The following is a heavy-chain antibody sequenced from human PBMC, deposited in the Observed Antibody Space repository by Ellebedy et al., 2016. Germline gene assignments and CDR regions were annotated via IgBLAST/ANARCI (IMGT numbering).Heavy chain of an antibody. V-gene: IGHV3-21*06. CDR3: AIDSRGSNMGAY. D-gene: IGHD3-22*01. CDR1: GFTFSDYT. J-gene: IGHJ4*02. Sequence: GGSLRLSXAASGFTFSDYTMAWVRQAPGRGLEWVSSIGRYSSPIYYADSVEGRFTISRDNAKNSLYLQMNSLRVEDTAVYYCAIDSRGSNMGAYWGQGIQVTVSS. CDR2: IGRYSSPI.